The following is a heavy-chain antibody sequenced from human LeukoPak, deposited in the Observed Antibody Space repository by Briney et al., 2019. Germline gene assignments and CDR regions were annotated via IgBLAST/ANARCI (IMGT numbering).Heavy chain of an antibody. D-gene: IGHD3-22*01. CDR2: INSDGSST. J-gene: IGHJ4*02. Sequence: GGSLRLSXAASGFTFRSYWMHWVRQAPGKGLVWVSRINSDGSSTSYADSVKGRFTISRDNAKNTLYQQMNSLRAEDTAVYYCARDLFPYYYDSSGYFFDYWGQGTLVTVSS. CDR3: ARDLFPYYYDSSGYFFDY. V-gene: IGHV3-74*01. CDR1: GFTFRSYW.